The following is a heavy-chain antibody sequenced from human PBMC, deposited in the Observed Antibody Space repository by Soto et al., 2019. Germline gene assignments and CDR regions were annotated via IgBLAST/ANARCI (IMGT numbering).Heavy chain of an antibody. Sequence: EVQLVESGGGLVQPGRSLRLSCAASGFTLDDYDMHWVRQPPGKGLEWVSGISWNSGNIGYADSVKGRFTISRDNARNSLYLPMNSLRAEDTALYYCARSYTTVVTPYYFYYWGQGTLVTVSS. V-gene: IGHV3-9*01. J-gene: IGHJ4*02. CDR3: ARSYTTVVTPYYFYY. CDR1: GFTLDDYD. D-gene: IGHD4-17*01. CDR2: ISWNSGNI.